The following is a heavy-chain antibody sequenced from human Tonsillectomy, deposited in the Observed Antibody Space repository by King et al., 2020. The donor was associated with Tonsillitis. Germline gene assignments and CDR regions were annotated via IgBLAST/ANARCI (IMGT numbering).Heavy chain of an antibody. Sequence: VQLQQWGAGLLKPSETLTLTCAVYGGSFSGYYWSWIRQPPGKGLEWIGEINHSGSTNYNQSPKSLVTILVDTFKNQFSPKLSSVTAPDTAVYYCARRGFSDPPLDYWGQGTLVTVSS. CDR1: GGSFSGYY. CDR3: ARRGFSDPPLDY. CDR2: INHSGST. D-gene: IGHD3-3*01. V-gene: IGHV4-34*01. J-gene: IGHJ4*02.